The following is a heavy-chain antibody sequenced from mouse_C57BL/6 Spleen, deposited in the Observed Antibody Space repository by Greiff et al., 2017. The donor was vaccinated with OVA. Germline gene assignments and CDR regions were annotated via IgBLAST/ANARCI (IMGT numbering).Heavy chain of an antibody. V-gene: IGHV1-55*01. CDR2: IYPGSGST. Sequence: VQLQQPGAELVKPGASVKMSCKASGYTFTSYWITWVKQRPGQGLEWIGDIYPGSGSTNYNEKFKSKATLTVDTSSSTAYMQLSSLTSEDSAVYYCAREVIYYGSSYFDYWGQGTTLTVSS. CDR3: AREVIYYGSSYFDY. CDR1: GYTFTSYW. D-gene: IGHD1-1*01. J-gene: IGHJ2*01.